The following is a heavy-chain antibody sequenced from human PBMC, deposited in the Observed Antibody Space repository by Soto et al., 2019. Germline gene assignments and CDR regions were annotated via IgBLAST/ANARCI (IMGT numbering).Heavy chain of an antibody. CDR1: GGSISSYY. CDR2: IYYSGST. CDR3: ARSPPTIFGVVIIFDY. J-gene: IGHJ4*02. D-gene: IGHD3-3*01. Sequence: SETLSLTCTVSGGSISSYYWSWIRQPPGKGLEWIGYIYYSGSTNYNPSLKSRVTISVDTSKNQFSLKLSSVTAADTAVYYCARSPPTIFGVVIIFDYWGQGTLVTVSS. V-gene: IGHV4-59*01.